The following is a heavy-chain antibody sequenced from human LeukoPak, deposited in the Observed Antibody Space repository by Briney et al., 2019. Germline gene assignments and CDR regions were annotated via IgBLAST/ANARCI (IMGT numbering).Heavy chain of an antibody. D-gene: IGHD3-16*02. V-gene: IGHV3-7*05. J-gene: IGHJ4*02. CDR2: IKQDGSEK. Sequence: GGSLRLSCATSGFTFSKFWMSWVRRAPGKGLEWVANIKQDGSEKYYVGSVKGRFTISRDNAKNSLYLQMNSLRAEDTAVYYCARDSSPGYYDYVWGTYPRYWGQGTLVTVSS. CDR3: ARDSSPGYYDYVWGTYPRY. CDR1: GFTFSKFW.